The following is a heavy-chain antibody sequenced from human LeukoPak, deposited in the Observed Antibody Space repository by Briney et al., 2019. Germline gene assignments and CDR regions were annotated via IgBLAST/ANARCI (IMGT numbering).Heavy chain of an antibody. CDR2: VKSKSGGGTI. Sequence: PGGSLRLSCAVSGFSISTAWMSWVRQAPGRGLEWVGRVKSKSGGGTIDYAAPVRGRFTISRDDSINTLYLQMNSLITEDTAVYYCATHTAANWFDPWGQGTLVTVSS. J-gene: IGHJ5*02. CDR3: ATHTAANWFDP. D-gene: IGHD5-18*01. V-gene: IGHV3-15*01. CDR1: GFSISTAW.